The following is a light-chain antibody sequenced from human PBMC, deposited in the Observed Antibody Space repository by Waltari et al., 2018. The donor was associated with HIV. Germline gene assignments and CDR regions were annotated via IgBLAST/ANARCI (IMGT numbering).Light chain of an antibody. CDR3: SSYTSSSTPVV. CDR1: SSDIGTYNY. CDR2: DVS. J-gene: IGLJ2*01. V-gene: IGLV2-14*01. Sequence: LTQPASVSGSPGQSITISCTGTSSDIGTYNYVSWYQQHPGKAPKLMIYDVSNRPSGVSNRFSGSKAGNTASLTISGLQAEDEADYYCSSYTSSSTPVVFGGGTKLTVL.